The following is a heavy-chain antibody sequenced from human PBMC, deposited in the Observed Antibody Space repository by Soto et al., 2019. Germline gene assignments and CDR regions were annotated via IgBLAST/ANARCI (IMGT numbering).Heavy chain of an antibody. CDR3: AHGGHWPYYFDS. CDR1: GFTFSSYA. D-gene: IGHD2-21*02. J-gene: IGHJ4*02. CDR2: ISGSGGST. Sequence: EVKMLESGGGLVQPGGSLRLSCAASGFTFSSYAMSWVRQAPGKGLEWVAAISGSGGSTYYADSVKGRFTISRDNSKNTLYLHMTGLRAEDTAVYYCAHGGHWPYYFDSWGQGTLVTVSS. V-gene: IGHV3-23*01.